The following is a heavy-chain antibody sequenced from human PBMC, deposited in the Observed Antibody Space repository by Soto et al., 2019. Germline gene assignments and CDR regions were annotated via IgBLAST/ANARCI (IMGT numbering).Heavy chain of an antibody. D-gene: IGHD3-22*01. V-gene: IGHV3-23*01. CDR3: AKYYYDSGTFSFDY. J-gene: IGHJ4*02. CDR1: GFTFSSYA. CDR2: IDGGGGSS. Sequence: EVQLLESGGGLTQPGGSLRLSCAASGFTFSSYAMSWVRQAPGKVLEWVSAIDGGGGSSFYADSVKGRFTISRDNSKNTLYLQMNSLRADDTAVYYCAKYYYDSGTFSFDYWGQGTLVTVSS.